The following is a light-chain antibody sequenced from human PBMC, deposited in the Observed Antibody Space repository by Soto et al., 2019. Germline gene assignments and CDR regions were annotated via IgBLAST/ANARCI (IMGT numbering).Light chain of an antibody. CDR1: QSVSTK. CDR2: GAS. V-gene: IGKV3-15*01. Sequence: EIVMTQSPATLSVSPGDTATLSCRASQSVSTKLAWYQQKPGQAPRLLIYGASTRATGIPARFSGSGSGTEFTLTISSLQSEDFAVYYCQQCNNWPWKFGQGTKVDIK. CDR3: QQCNNWPWK. J-gene: IGKJ1*01.